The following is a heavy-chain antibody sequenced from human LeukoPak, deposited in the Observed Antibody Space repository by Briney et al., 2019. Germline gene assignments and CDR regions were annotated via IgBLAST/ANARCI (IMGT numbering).Heavy chain of an antibody. CDR1: GFTFDDYA. V-gene: IGHV3-9*01. D-gene: IGHD3-3*01. Sequence: LSGGSLRLSCAASGFTFDDYAMHWVRQAPGRGLEWVSGISWNSGSIGYADSVKGRFTISRDNSKRTLFLQMNSLRAEDTAFYYCAKAELGVDTFFDYWGQGTLVTVSS. CDR3: AKAELGVDTFFDY. J-gene: IGHJ4*02. CDR2: ISWNSGSI.